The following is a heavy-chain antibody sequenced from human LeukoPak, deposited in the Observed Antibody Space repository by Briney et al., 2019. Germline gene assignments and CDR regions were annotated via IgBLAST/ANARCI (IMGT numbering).Heavy chain of an antibody. J-gene: IGHJ5*02. CDR3: ARATFDP. V-gene: IGHV1-2*02. CDR1: GDTFTDHH. Sequence: GASLKVSCKASGDTFTDHHMHWVRQAPGQGLEWMGWIHPTSGDTKYAQQFQGSVNMTRDTSISTAYMQLSRLISDDTAVYYCARATFDPWGQGTLVTVSS. CDR2: IHPTSGDT.